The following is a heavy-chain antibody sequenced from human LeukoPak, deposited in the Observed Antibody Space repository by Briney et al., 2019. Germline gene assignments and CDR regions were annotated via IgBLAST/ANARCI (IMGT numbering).Heavy chain of an antibody. Sequence: PGGSLRLSCAASGFTFTTYGMHWVRQVPGKGLEWVTVIWYDGSNKFYSDSVKGRFTISRDDSKNTLYLQMNSLRAEDTAVYYCARDTGSYYEYYFDYWGQGTLVTVSS. CDR3: ARDTGSYYEYYFDY. CDR1: GFTFTTYG. J-gene: IGHJ4*02. V-gene: IGHV3-33*01. CDR2: IWYDGSNK. D-gene: IGHD1-26*01.